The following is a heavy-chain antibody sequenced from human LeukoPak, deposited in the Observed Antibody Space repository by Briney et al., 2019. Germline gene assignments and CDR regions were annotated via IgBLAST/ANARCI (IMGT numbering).Heavy chain of an antibody. J-gene: IGHJ4*02. V-gene: IGHV3-30*04. Sequence: GGSLRLSCAASGFTFSSFSMHWVRQAPGKGLEWVAVISFDGNNKYHADSVKGRFTISRDNSKNTLFVQMNSPRAEDTALYYCAREVRGRQGYFDYWGQGTLVTVSS. CDR2: ISFDGNNK. CDR1: GFTFSSFS. CDR3: AREVRGRQGYFDY. D-gene: IGHD3-10*01.